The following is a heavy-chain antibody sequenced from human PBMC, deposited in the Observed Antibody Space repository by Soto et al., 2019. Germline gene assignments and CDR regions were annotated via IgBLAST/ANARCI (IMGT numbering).Heavy chain of an antibody. CDR1: GGSFSGYY. Sequence: PSETLSLTCAVYGGSFSGYYWSWIRQPPGKGLEWIGGINHSGSTNYNPSLKSRVTISVDTSKNQFSLKLSSVTAADTAVYYCARGPYYDFWSGYVYYYYYMDVWGKGTTVTVSS. CDR2: INHSGST. V-gene: IGHV4-34*01. D-gene: IGHD3-3*01. CDR3: ARGPYYDFWSGYVYYYYYMDV. J-gene: IGHJ6*03.